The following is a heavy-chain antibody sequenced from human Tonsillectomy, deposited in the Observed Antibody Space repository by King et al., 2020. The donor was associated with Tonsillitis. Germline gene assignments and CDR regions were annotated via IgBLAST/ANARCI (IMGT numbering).Heavy chain of an antibody. D-gene: IGHD3-10*01. CDR3: ARDSLCQFGSGSYFGNLDY. CDR1: GFTFSDYW. J-gene: IGHJ4*02. V-gene: IGHV3-7*03. Sequence: VQLVESGGGLVQPGGSLRLSCVASGFTFSDYWMTWVRQAPGKGLEWVANVKQDGSEKYYVDSVKGRFTISRDNAKTSLYLKMRSLRDDDTAVYYCARDSLCQFGSGSYFGNLDYWGQGILVTVSS. CDR2: VKQDGSEK.